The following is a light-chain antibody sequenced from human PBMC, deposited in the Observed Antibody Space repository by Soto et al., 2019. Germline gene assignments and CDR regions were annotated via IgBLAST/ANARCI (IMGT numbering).Light chain of an antibody. CDR1: QSVSTN. Sequence: EIVMTQSPATLSVSPGERAILSCWASQSVSTNLAWYQQKPGQAPRLLIFGASTRATGIPARFRGSGSKTEFNLTISSLQSEDFAVYYCQHYNNWPPWTFGQGTKVEIK. V-gene: IGKV3-15*01. J-gene: IGKJ1*01. CDR2: GAS. CDR3: QHYNNWPPWT.